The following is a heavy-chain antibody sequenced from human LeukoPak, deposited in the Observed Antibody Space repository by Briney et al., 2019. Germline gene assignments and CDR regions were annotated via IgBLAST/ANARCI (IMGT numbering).Heavy chain of an antibody. CDR3: AKEDRWYYFDY. Sequence: GRSLRLSCAASGFTFDDYAMHWVRQAPGKGLEWVSGISWNSGSIGYADSVKGRFTISRDNAKNSLYLQMNSLRAEDTALYYCAKEDRWYYFDYWGQGTLVTVSS. CDR2: ISWNSGSI. D-gene: IGHD4-23*01. CDR1: GFTFDDYA. V-gene: IGHV3-9*01. J-gene: IGHJ4*02.